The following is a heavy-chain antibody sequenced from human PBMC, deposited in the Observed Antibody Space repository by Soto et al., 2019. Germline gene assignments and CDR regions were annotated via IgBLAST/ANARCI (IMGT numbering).Heavy chain of an antibody. CDR3: AKKVLDRGVDS. D-gene: IGHD3-10*01. V-gene: IGHV3-23*01. Sequence: EVQVLESGGGLVQPGGSLRLSCAASGFTFRDQPMTWVSQTPGQGLQYVSSITASGASTFYADSVKGRFTISRDNSKNTLYLQMNSLTVADTAVYYCAKKVLDRGVDSWGQGTLVTVSS. J-gene: IGHJ4*02. CDR2: ITASGAST. CDR1: GFTFRDQP.